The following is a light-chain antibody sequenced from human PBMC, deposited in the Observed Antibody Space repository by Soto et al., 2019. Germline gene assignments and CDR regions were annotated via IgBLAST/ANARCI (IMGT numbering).Light chain of an antibody. Sequence: DIQMTQSPSSLSASVGDSVTVTFRASQSISTYLNWYQQMPGKAPNLLIYAASSLQSGVPSRFSGSGSGTDFTLTISSLQPEDFATYYCQQSYSTPRAFGGGTKVDIK. CDR2: AAS. J-gene: IGKJ4*01. CDR3: QQSYSTPRA. V-gene: IGKV1-39*01. CDR1: QSISTY.